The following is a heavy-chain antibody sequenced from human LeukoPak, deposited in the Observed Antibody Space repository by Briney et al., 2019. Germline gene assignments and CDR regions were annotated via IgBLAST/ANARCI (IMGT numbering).Heavy chain of an antibody. D-gene: IGHD2-2*02. J-gene: IGHJ5*02. CDR2: MNPNSGNT. Sequence: ASVKVSCKASGYTYTSYDINWVRQATGQGLEWMGWMNPNSGNTGYAQKFQGRVTMIRNTAISTAYVELSSLRSEDTAVYYCARGLYCSSTSCYTSYWFDPWGQGTLVTVSS. CDR1: GYTYTSYD. V-gene: IGHV1-8*01. CDR3: ARGLYCSSTSCYTSYWFDP.